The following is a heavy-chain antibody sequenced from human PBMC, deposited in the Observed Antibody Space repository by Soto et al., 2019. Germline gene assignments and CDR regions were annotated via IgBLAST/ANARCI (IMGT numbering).Heavy chain of an antibody. D-gene: IGHD6-19*01. Sequence: SETMSLTCTVSGGSISSGDYYWSWIRQPPGKGLEWIGYIYSSGTTYYNPSLKSRVTISVDTSKNQFSLKLTSVTAADTAVPYCATTFGYNSCCYRCNYWGPVPTVTACS. CDR2: IYSSGTT. CDR3: ATTFGYNSCCYRCNY. V-gene: IGHV4-30-4*01. J-gene: IGHJ6*02. CDR1: GGSISSGDYY.